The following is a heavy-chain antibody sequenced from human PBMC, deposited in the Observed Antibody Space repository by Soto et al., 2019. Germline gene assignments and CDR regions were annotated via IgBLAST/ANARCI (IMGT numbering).Heavy chain of an antibody. CDR1: GFTFSSYG. V-gene: IGHV3-33*01. J-gene: IGHJ4*02. D-gene: IGHD6-13*01. CDR3: ARDEKGQLG. CDR2: IWYDGSNK. Sequence: QVQLVESGGGVVQPGRSLRLSCAASGFTFSSYGMHWVRQAPGKGLEWVAVIWYDGSNKYYADSVKGRFTISRDNSKNTLYLQMNSLRAEDTTVYYCARDEKGQLGWGQGTLVTVSS.